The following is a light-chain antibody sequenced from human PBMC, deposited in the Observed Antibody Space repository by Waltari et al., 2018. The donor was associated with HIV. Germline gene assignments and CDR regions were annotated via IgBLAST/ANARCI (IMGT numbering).Light chain of an antibody. CDR3: QQYDSLLVT. CDR2: AVS. CDR1: QDIGNY. V-gene: IGKV1-33*01. J-gene: IGKJ4*01. Sequence: DIQMTQSPSSLSASVGDRVTIPCQASQDIGNYLNWYQHKPGQAPQLLIYAVSNLETGVPSSISGSRSGTNFAFTISSLQPEDVATYYCQQYDSLLVTFGGGTKVQIK.